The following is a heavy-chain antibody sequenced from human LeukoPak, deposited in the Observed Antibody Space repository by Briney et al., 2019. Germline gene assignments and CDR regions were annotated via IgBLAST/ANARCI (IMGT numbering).Heavy chain of an antibody. CDR1: GFSFSSYA. J-gene: IGHJ1*01. CDR3: AKEIGQSGD. Sequence: GSLRLSCAASGFSFSSYAMYWVRQAPGKGLEWVSFISFGGGSTYYADSVKGRFTISRDNSKNTLSLQMNNLRAEDTALYYCAKEIGQSGDWGQGTPVTVSS. CDR2: ISFGGGST. V-gene: IGHV3-23*01. D-gene: IGHD3-10*01.